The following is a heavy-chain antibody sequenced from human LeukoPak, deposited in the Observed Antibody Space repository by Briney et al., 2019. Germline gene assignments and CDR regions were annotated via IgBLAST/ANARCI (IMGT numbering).Heavy chain of an antibody. V-gene: IGHV4-59*11. D-gene: IGHD2-2*02. Sequence: PSETLSFTCTVSGGSLSSHYWSWIRQPPGKGLEWLGYIYYTGSTNYNPSLKSRVTISVDTSKNQFSLKLSSVTAADTAVYYCARAYCSSTSCYTWDAFDIWGQGTMVTVSS. J-gene: IGHJ3*02. CDR2: IYYTGST. CDR1: GGSLSSHY. CDR3: ARAYCSSTSCYTWDAFDI.